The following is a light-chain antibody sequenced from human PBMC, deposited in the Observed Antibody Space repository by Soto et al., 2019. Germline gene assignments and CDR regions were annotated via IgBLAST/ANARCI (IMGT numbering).Light chain of an antibody. CDR2: GAS. CDR3: QQYGSSPPT. V-gene: IGKV3-20*01. Sequence: EIVLTQSPGTLSLSPWERATLSCRASQRVSNNYLTSYQQNPCQAPRPLIYGASNSATGIPDRFSGSGSGTDFTLTISRLEPEDLAVYYCQQYGSSPPTFGQGTKV. J-gene: IGKJ1*01. CDR1: QRVSNNY.